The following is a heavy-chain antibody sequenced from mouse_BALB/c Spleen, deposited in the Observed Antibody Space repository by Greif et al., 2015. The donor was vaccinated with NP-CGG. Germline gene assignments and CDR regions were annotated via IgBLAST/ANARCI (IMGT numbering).Heavy chain of an antibody. J-gene: IGHJ1*01. CDR3: ANWDWYFDV. D-gene: IGHD4-1*01. V-gene: IGHV14-3*02. Sequence: EVKVVESGAELVKPGASVKLSCTASGLNIKDTYMHWVKQRPEQGLEWIGRIDPANGNTKYDPKFQGKATITADTSSNTAYLQLSSLTSEDTAVYYCANWDWYFDVWGAGTTVTVSS. CDR1: GLNIKDTY. CDR2: IDPANGNT.